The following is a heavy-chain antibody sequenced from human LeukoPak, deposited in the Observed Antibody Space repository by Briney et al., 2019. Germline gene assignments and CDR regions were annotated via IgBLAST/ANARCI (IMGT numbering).Heavy chain of an antibody. D-gene: IGHD2-8*01. CDR2: TYYRSKWYN. CDR1: GDSVSSNSAA. Sequence: SQTLSLTCAISGDSVSSNSAAWNWIRQSPSRGLEWLGRTYYRSKWYNDYAVSVKSRITINPDTSKNQFSLQLNSVTPEDTAVYSCARDNGALIGYCTNGVCYPEGFWSDPWGQGTLVTVSS. J-gene: IGHJ5*02. V-gene: IGHV6-1*01. CDR3: ARDNGALIGYCTNGVCYPEGFWSDP.